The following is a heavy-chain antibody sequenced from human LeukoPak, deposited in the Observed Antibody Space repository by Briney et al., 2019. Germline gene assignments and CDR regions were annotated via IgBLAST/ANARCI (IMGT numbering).Heavy chain of an antibody. CDR2: IYHSGGT. D-gene: IGHD2-2*01. CDR1: GGSISSGGYS. Sequence: PSETLSLTCAVSGGSISSGGYSWRWIRQPPGKGLEWIGYIYHSGGTYYNPSLKSRVTISVDRSKNQFSLKLSSVTAADTAVYYCARAHASLGFIDYWGQGTLVTVSS. CDR3: ARAHASLGFIDY. V-gene: IGHV4-30-2*01. J-gene: IGHJ4*02.